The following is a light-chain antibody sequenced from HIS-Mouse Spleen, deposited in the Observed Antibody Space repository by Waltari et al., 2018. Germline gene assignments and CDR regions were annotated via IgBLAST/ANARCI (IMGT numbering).Light chain of an antibody. J-gene: IGLJ2*01. CDR1: ALPKKY. CDR2: EDG. CDR3: YSTDSSGNHRV. Sequence: SYELTQPPSVSVSPGQTARITCSGDALPKKYAYWYQQKSGQAPVLGIYEDGNRPSGIPGRFAGSSSGTMATLTISGAQVEDEADYYCYSTDSSGNHRVFGGGTKLTVL. V-gene: IGLV3-10*01.